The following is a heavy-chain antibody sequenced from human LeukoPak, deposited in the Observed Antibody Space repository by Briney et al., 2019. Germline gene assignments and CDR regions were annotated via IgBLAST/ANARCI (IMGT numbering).Heavy chain of an antibody. J-gene: IGHJ6*02. CDR3: ARDFGDGYNFPRMDV. Sequence: SVKVFCKASGYTFTSYGISWVRQAPGQGLEWMGRIIPILGIANYAQKFQGRVTITADKSTSTAYMELSSLRSEDTAVYYCARDFGDGYNFPRMDVWGQGTTVTVSS. V-gene: IGHV1-69*04. D-gene: IGHD5-24*01. CDR1: GYTFTSYG. CDR2: IIPILGIA.